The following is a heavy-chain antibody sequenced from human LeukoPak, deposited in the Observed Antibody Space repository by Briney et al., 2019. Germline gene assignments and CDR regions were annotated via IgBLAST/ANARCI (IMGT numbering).Heavy chain of an antibody. CDR1: GFIFSSYW. CDR3: ARVVVGANNWFDP. J-gene: IGHJ5*02. Sequence: GGSVRLSCAASGFIFSSYWMHWVRQAPGKGLVWVSRINSDGSSRNYADSVKGRFTISRDNTKNTLYLQMNSLKAEDTAVYYCARVVVGANNWFDPWGQGTLVTVSS. CDR2: INSDGSSR. D-gene: IGHD1-26*01. V-gene: IGHV3-74*01.